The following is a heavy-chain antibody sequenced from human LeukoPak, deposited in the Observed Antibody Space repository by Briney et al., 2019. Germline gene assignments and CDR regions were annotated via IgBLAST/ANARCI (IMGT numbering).Heavy chain of an antibody. CDR1: GGSISSSNW. J-gene: IGHJ5*02. V-gene: IGHV4-4*02. D-gene: IGHD1-26*01. CDR3: ARGECELLGYRYNWFDP. CDR2: IYHSGST. Sequence: PSGTLSLTCAVSGGSISSSNWWSWVRQPLGKGLEWIGEIYHSGSTNYNPSLKSRVTISVDKSKNQFSLKLSSVTAADTAVYYCARGECELLGYRYNWFDPWGQGTLVTVSS.